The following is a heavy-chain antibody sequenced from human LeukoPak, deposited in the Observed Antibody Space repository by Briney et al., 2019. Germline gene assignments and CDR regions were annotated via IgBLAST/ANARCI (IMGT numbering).Heavy chain of an antibody. CDR1: GGSISSYY. CDR3: AITSITMTHGT. CDR2: IYYSGST. D-gene: IGHD3-22*01. J-gene: IGHJ4*02. Sequence: SETLSLTCTVSGGSISSYYWSWIRQPPGKGLEWIGYIYYSGSTNYNPSLKSRVTISGDTSKNQFSLKLSSVTAADTAVYYCAITSITMTHGTWGQGTLATVSS. V-gene: IGHV4-59*01.